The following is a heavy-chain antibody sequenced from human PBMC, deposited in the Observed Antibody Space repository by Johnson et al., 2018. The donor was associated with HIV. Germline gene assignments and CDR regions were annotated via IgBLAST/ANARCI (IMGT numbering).Heavy chain of an antibody. J-gene: IGHJ3*02. Sequence: QVQLVESGGGLVKPGGSLRLSCAASGFTFSDYYMSWIRQAPGKGLEWVSYISSSGSTIYYADSVKGSFTISRDNSKNTLYLQMGSLRAEDTAGYYCARGKMGIAVAAWAAFDIWGQGTMVTVSS. CDR1: GFTFSDYY. CDR2: ISSSGSTI. CDR3: ARGKMGIAVAAWAAFDI. D-gene: IGHD6-19*01. V-gene: IGHV3-11*04.